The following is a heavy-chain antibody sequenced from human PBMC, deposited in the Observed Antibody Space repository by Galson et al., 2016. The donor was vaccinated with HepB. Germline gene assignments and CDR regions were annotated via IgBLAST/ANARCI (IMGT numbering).Heavy chain of an antibody. J-gene: IGHJ4*02. Sequence: SVKVCCKASGYTFTDYYMHWVRQAPGQGLEWMGWINPNTGVTDYAQKFQGWVTMTRDTSIRTVFMELSSLKSDTTAVYYCAREGGSSGWYGGHFDSWGQGTLVTVSS. D-gene: IGHD6-19*01. CDR2: INPNTGVT. V-gene: IGHV1-2*04. CDR1: GYTFTDYY. CDR3: AREGGSSGWYGGHFDS.